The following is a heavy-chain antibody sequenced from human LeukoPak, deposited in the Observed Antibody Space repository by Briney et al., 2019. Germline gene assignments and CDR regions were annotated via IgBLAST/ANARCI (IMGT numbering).Heavy chain of an antibody. CDR3: ARPNADYGDYGGYWYFDL. CDR1: GGSISSGSYY. J-gene: IGHJ2*01. V-gene: IGHV4-61*02. D-gene: IGHD4-17*01. CDR2: IYTSGST. Sequence: SQTLSLTCTVSGGSISSGSYYWSWIRQPAGKGLEWIGRIYTSGSTNYNPSLKSRVTISVDTSKNQFSLKLSSVTAADTAVYYCARPNADYGDYGGYWYFDLWGRGTLVTVSS.